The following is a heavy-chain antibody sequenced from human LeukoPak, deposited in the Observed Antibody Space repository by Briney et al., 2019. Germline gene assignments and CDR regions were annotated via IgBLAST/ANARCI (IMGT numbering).Heavy chain of an antibody. Sequence: SETLSLTCTVSGGSISSSSSYWGWIRQPPGKGLEWIGSIYYSGSTYYNPSLKSRVTISVDTSKNQFSLKLSSVTAADTAVYYCARRDLSTVSFDYWGQGTLVTVSS. V-gene: IGHV4-39*01. D-gene: IGHD4-17*01. CDR2: IYYSGST. J-gene: IGHJ4*02. CDR3: ARRDLSTVSFDY. CDR1: GGSISSSSSY.